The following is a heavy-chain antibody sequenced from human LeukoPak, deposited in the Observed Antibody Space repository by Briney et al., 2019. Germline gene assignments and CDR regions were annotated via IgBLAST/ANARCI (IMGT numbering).Heavy chain of an antibody. CDR3: AGVMVEMATFY. D-gene: IGHD5-24*01. Sequence: GSLRLSCAASGFTFSSYAMHWVRQAPGKGLEWVAVISYDGSNKYYADSVKGRFTISRDNSKNTLYLQMNSLRAEDTAVYYCAGVMVEMATFYWGQGTLVTVSS. V-gene: IGHV3-30-3*01. CDR2: ISYDGSNK. J-gene: IGHJ4*02. CDR1: GFTFSSYA.